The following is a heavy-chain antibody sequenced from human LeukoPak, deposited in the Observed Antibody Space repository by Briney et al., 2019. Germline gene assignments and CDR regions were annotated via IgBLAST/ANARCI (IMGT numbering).Heavy chain of an antibody. J-gene: IGHJ4*02. Sequence: PGRSLRLSCAASGFTFDDYAMHWVRQAPGKGLEWVSGISWNSGSIGYADSVKGRFTISRDNAKTSLYLQMTSLRAEDTALYYCAKAGSNYYDSSGPFDYWGQGTLVTVSS. V-gene: IGHV3-9*01. D-gene: IGHD3-22*01. CDR1: GFTFDDYA. CDR3: AKAGSNYYDSSGPFDY. CDR2: ISWNSGSI.